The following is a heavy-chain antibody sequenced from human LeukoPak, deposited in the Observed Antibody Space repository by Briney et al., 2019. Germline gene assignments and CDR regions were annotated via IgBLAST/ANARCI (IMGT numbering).Heavy chain of an antibody. CDR1: GGSFSGYY. Sequence: KPSETLSLTCAVYGGSFSGYYWSWIRQPPGKGLEWIGEINHSGSTNYNPSLKSRVTISVDTSKNQFSLKLKSVTPEDTAVYYCARDPEGGYSSGWYYFDCWGQGTLVTVSS. CDR2: INHSGST. J-gene: IGHJ4*02. D-gene: IGHD6-19*01. V-gene: IGHV4-34*01. CDR3: ARDPEGGYSSGWYYFDC.